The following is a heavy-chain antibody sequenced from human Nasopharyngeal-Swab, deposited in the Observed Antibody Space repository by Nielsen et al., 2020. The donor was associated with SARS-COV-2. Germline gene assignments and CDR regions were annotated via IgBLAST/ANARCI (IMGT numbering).Heavy chain of an antibody. V-gene: IGHV1-18*01. CDR2: ISAYNGNT. CDR3: AGDPADSSGYYYWYYYYGMDV. CDR1: GYTFTSYG. D-gene: IGHD3-22*01. Sequence: ASVKVSCKASGYTFTSYGISWVRQAPGQGLEWMGWISAYNGNTNYAQKLQGRVTMTTDTSTSTAYMELRSLRSDDTAVYYCAGDPADSSGYYYWYYYYGMDVWGQGTTVTVSS. J-gene: IGHJ6*02.